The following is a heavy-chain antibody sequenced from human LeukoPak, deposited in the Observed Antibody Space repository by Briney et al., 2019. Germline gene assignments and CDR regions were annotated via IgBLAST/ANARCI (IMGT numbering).Heavy chain of an antibody. Sequence: APVKVSCKTSTYSLPTYGITWVRQAPGQGLEWMGWISSYNGNTHYAQNFQGRLSLTTDTSTNTAYLELRGLRSNDTAVYFCARPAKGAYFYYYMDVWGQGSTVTVSS. CDR1: TYSLPTYG. D-gene: IGHD2-2*01. CDR2: ISSYNGNT. CDR3: ARPAKGAYFYYYMDV. J-gene: IGHJ6*03. V-gene: IGHV1-18*01.